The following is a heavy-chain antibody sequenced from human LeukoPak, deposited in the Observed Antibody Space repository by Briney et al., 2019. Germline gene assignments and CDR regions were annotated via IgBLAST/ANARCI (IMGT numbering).Heavy chain of an antibody. CDR3: VRVSTGWYFDY. D-gene: IGHD6-19*01. J-gene: IGHJ4*02. CDR2: INPNSGAT. CDR1: GYTFTDFSDYY. V-gene: IGHV1-2*02. Sequence: ASEKVSCRASGYTFTDFSDYYIHWVRQAPGQGLEWMGWINPNSGATYYAHKFQGRVTMTRDTSINTAYMELSRLTSDDTVVYFCVRVSTGWYFDYWGQGTLVSVSS.